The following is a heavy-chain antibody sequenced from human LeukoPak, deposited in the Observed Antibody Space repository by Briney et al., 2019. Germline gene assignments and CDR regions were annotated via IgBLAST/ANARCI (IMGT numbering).Heavy chain of an antibody. CDR2: IYYSGST. J-gene: IGHJ4*02. D-gene: IGHD3-22*01. V-gene: IGHV4-59*01. Sequence: SETLSLTCTVSGGSISSYYWNWIRQPPGKGLEWIGYIYYSGSTNYNPSLKSRVTISLVASGNQFSLKLSSVTAADTAVYYCARGNYYDSSGYHQRFSDYFDYWGQGTLVTVSS. CDR1: GGSISSYY. CDR3: ARGNYYDSSGYHQRFSDYFDY.